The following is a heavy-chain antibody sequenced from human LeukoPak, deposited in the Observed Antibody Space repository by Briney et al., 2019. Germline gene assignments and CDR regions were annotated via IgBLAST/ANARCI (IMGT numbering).Heavy chain of an antibody. CDR2: TYYRSKWYN. CDR1: GYSVSSNRAA. V-gene: IGHV6-1*01. CDR3: ARFDYGSGSYYPPDY. Sequence: QTLSLTCAMSGYSVSSNRAAWNWIRQSPPRGLDWLGRTYYRSKWYNDYAVSVKSRLTLNPDTSKNQFYLQLNYVTPEDTAVYYCARFDYGSGSYYPPDYWGQGTLVTVSS. J-gene: IGHJ4*02. D-gene: IGHD3-10*01.